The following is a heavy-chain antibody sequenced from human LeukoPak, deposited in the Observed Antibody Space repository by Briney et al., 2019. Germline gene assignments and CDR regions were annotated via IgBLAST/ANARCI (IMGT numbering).Heavy chain of an antibody. D-gene: IGHD3-10*01. Sequence: PSETLSLTCAVYGGSFSGYYWSWIRQPPGKGLEWIGEINHSGSTNYNPSLKSRVTISVDTSKNQFSLKLSSVTAADTAVYYCARDRRWFGDYYMDVWGKGTTVTISS. J-gene: IGHJ6*03. CDR1: GGSFSGYY. V-gene: IGHV4-34*01. CDR2: INHSGST. CDR3: ARDRRWFGDYYMDV.